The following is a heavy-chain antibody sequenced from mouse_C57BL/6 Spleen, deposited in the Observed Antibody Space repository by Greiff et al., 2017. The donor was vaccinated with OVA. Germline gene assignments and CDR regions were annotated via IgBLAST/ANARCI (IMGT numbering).Heavy chain of an antibody. V-gene: IGHV10-1*01. CDR1: GFSFNTYA. CDR2: IRSKSNNYAT. Sequence: DVQLQESGGGLVQPKGSLKLSCAASGFSFNTYAMNWVRQAPGKGLEWVARIRSKSNNYATYYADSVKDRFTISRDDSESMLYLQMNNLKTEDTAMYYCVRHDGYDGAFAYWGQGTLVTVSA. D-gene: IGHD2-2*01. J-gene: IGHJ3*01. CDR3: VRHDGYDGAFAY.